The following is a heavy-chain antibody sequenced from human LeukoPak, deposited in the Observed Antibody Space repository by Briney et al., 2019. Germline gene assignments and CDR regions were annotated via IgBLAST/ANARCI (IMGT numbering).Heavy chain of an antibody. Sequence: PGKSLRLSCAASGFTLSNSAMSSVRQPPRKGLECVLTISGSGGSTYCADCVKGLYTMSRDNSKNTLYLQMNSLRAEGTAVYYCAKESGSYWGSSFAYWGQGTLVTVSS. V-gene: IGHV3-23*01. CDR1: GFTLSNSA. CDR3: AKESGSYWGSSFAY. CDR2: ISGSGGST. D-gene: IGHD1-26*01. J-gene: IGHJ4*02.